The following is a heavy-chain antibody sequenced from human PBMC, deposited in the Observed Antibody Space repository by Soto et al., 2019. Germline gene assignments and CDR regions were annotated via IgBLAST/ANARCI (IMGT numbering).Heavy chain of an antibody. Sequence: ASVKVSCKASGYTFTSYGISWVRQAPGQGLEWMGWISAYNGNTNYAQKLQGRVTMTTDTSTSTAYMELRSLRSDDTAVYYCAGDSRMRLVESEPTFDYWGQGTLVTVSS. CDR3: AGDSRMRLVESEPTFDY. CDR2: ISAYNGNT. D-gene: IGHD3-16*01. V-gene: IGHV1-18*01. J-gene: IGHJ4*02. CDR1: GYTFTSYG.